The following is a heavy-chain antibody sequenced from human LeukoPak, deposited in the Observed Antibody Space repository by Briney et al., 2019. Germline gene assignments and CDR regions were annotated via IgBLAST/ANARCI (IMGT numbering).Heavy chain of an antibody. V-gene: IGHV3-9*01. J-gene: IGHJ4*02. D-gene: IGHD3-22*01. CDR2: INWNSVSA. Sequence: GRSLRLSCVASGFTFDDYAMHWVRQAPGKGLEWVAGINWNSVSAVYADSLKGRLTISRDNAKNSLFLQMDSLKTEDTAFYYCAKGARSSSGYTTDWGQGILVTVSS. CDR1: GFTFDDYA. CDR3: AKGARSSSGYTTD.